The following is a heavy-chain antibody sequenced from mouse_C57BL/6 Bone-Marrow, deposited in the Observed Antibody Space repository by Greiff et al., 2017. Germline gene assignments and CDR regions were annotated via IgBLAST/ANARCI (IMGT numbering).Heavy chain of an antibody. CDR1: GYTFTSYW. D-gene: IGHD2-12*01. Sequence: VQLQQPGAELVKPGASVKMSCKASGYTFTSYWITWVKQRPGQGLEWIGDIYPGSGSTNYNEKFKSKASLTVDTSSSTAYMQLSSLSSADSSVYYCASYSVNAMDYWGQGTSVTVSS. J-gene: IGHJ4*01. CDR2: IYPGSGST. CDR3: ASYSVNAMDY. V-gene: IGHV1-55*01.